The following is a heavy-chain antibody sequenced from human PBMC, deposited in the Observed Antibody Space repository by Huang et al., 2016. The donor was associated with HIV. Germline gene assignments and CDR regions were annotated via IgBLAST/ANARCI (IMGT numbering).Heavy chain of an antibody. CDR3: ARLIGSPSFYYGLDV. J-gene: IGHJ6*02. D-gene: IGHD3-10*01. Sequence: EVQLVQSGAEVKKPGESLKISCKGSGYRFRSNWIGWVRQMPGKGLDGRGIIYPGDSDTKYSPSFQGQVTISADKSINTADLQWSSLKASDTAMYYCARLIGSPSFYYGLDVWGQGTTVTVSS. CDR1: GYRFRSNW. V-gene: IGHV5-51*01. CDR2: IYPGDSDT.